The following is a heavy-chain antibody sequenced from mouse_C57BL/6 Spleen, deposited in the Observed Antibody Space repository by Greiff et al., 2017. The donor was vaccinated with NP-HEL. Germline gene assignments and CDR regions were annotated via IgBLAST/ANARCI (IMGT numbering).Heavy chain of an antibody. D-gene: IGHD2-1*01. CDR3: ARWDGNYGFAY. CDR2: IHPNSGST. J-gene: IGHJ3*01. Sequence: VQLQQSGAELVKPGASVKLSCKASGYTFTSYWMHWVKQRPGQGLEWIGMIHPNSGSTNYNEKFKSKATLTVDKSSSTAYMQLSSLTSEDSAVYYCARWDGNYGFAYWGQGTLVTVSA. V-gene: IGHV1-64*01. CDR1: GYTFTSYW.